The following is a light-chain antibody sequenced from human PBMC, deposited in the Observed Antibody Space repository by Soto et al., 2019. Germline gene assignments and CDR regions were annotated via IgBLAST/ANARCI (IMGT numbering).Light chain of an antibody. CDR3: QQYGSSPWT. CDR2: DTS. CDR1: QSVSSSH. J-gene: IGKJ1*01. Sequence: LKQSPGTVSLTTGERATLSCRASQSVSSSHLARYQQKRGQAPRLLIYDTSTRATGIPDRFSGSGSGTDFTLTISRLEPEDFAVYHCQQYGSSPWTFGQSAKVDI. V-gene: IGKV3-20*01.